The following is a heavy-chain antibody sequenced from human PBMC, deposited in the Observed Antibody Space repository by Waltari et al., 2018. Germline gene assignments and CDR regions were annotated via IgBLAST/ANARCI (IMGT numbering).Heavy chain of an antibody. CDR1: GFTFSNYA. D-gene: IGHD2-2*03. CDR3: ANEAFGYSYGYLDY. V-gene: IGHV3-23*01. J-gene: IGHJ4*02. Sequence: EAQLLESGGGLAQPGGSLRLSCVASGFTFSNYAMSWVRQPPGKGLEWVSSIGDSGGRTDYADSVKGRFTISRDNSKKTLYLQMNSLRVEDTAVYYCANEAFGYSYGYLDYWGQGTLVTVSS. CDR2: IGDSGGRT.